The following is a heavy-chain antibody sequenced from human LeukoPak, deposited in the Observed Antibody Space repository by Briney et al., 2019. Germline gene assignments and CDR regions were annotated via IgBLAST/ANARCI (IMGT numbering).Heavy chain of an antibody. Sequence: GGTLRLSCAASGFTFSSYGMSWVRQAPGKGLEWVSAISGSGGSTYYADSVKGRFTISRDNSKNTMYLQMNSLRAEDTAVYYCARGTLYDYVWGSYRSFDYWGQGTLVTVSS. J-gene: IGHJ4*02. CDR2: ISGSGGST. CDR3: ARGTLYDYVWGSYRSFDY. V-gene: IGHV3-23*01. CDR1: GFTFSSYG. D-gene: IGHD3-16*02.